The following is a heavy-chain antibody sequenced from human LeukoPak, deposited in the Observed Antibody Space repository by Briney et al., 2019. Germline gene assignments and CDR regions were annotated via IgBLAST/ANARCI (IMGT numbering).Heavy chain of an antibody. J-gene: IGHJ4*02. D-gene: IGHD3-3*01. V-gene: IGHV3-7*01. CDR2: IKQDGSAK. Sequence: GGSLRLSCAASGFTFSSYWMSWVRQAPGKGLEWVANIKQDGSAKNYGDSVKGRFTISRDNAKNSLYLQMNSLRVEDTAVYYCANTFTRFLEADHWGQGTLVTVSS. CDR3: ANTFTRFLEADH. CDR1: GFTFSSYW.